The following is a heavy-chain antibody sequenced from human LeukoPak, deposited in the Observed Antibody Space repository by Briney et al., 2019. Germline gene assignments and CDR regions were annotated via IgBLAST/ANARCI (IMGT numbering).Heavy chain of an antibody. D-gene: IGHD6-19*01. J-gene: IGHJ4*02. V-gene: IGHV3-73*01. CDR2: IRSKANNYAV. CDR3: TRGRTVAGIEVWELDY. Sequence: GGSLRLSCAASGFTFSESGMHWVRQSSGKGLEWVARIRSKANNYAVEYAASVKGRFTISRDDSKNTAYLQMNSLKTEDTAVYYCTRGRTVAGIEVWELDYWGQGTLVTVSS. CDR1: GFTFSESG.